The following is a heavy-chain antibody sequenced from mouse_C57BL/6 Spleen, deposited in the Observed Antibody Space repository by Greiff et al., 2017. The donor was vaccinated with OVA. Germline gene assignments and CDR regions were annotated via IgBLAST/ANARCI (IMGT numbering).Heavy chain of an antibody. CDR3: AREGITTVVNYFDY. CDR1: GYAFSSSW. J-gene: IGHJ2*01. Sequence: QVQLQQSGPELVKPGASVKISCKASGYAFSSSWMNWVKQRPGKGLEWIGRIYPGDGDTNSNGKFKGKATLTADKSSSTAYMQLSSLTSEDSAVYFCAREGITTVVNYFDYWGQGTTLTVSS. CDR2: IYPGDGDT. V-gene: IGHV1-82*01. D-gene: IGHD1-1*01.